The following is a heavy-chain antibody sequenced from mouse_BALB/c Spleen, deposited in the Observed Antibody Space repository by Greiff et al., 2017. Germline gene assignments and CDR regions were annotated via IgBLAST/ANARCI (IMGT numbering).Heavy chain of an antibody. V-gene: IGHV6-6*02. CDR1: GFTFSNYW. Sequence: EVKVEESGGGLVQPGGSMKLSCVASGFTFSNYWMNWVRQSPEKGLEWVAEIRLKSNNYATHYAESVKGRFTISRDDSKSSVYLQMNNLRAEDTGIYYCTRRQFITTAPFAYWGQGTLVTVSA. CDR3: TRRQFITTAPFAY. D-gene: IGHD1-2*01. CDR2: IRLKSNNYAT. J-gene: IGHJ3*01.